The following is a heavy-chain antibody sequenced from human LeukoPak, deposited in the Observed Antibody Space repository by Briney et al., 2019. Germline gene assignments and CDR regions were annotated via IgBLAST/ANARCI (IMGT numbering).Heavy chain of an antibody. CDR2: IYYSGST. CDR3: ARQLGYCSSTSCYADKVDY. Sequence: SETLSLTCTVSGGSISSSSCYWGWTRQPPGKGLEWIGSIYYSGSTYYNPSLKSRVTISVDTSKNQFSLKLSSVTAADTAVYYCARQLGYCSSTSCYADKVDYWGQGTLVTVSS. D-gene: IGHD2-2*01. J-gene: IGHJ4*02. V-gene: IGHV4-39*01. CDR1: GGSISSSSCY.